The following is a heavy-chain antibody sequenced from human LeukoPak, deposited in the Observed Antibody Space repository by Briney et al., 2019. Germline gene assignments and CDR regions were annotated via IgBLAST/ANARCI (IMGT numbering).Heavy chain of an antibody. CDR2: SYYSGST. CDR1: GASISSYY. V-gene: IGHV4-59*01. CDR3: ARGRKSHGMDV. J-gene: IGHJ6*02. Sequence: SETLSLTCTVSGASISSYYWSWIRQPPGKGLEWIGYSYYSGSTTYSPSLKSRVTISVHTSKKQFSLKLNSVTAADTAVYYCARGRKSHGMDVWGQGTTVTVSS.